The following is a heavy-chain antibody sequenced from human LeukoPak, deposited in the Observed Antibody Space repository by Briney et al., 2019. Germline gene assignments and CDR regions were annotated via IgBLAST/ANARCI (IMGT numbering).Heavy chain of an antibody. CDR3: ARGSGRRYCSGGSCYGNPFPYYFVY. CDR1: GGSFSGYY. J-gene: IGHJ4*02. V-gene: IGHV4-34*01. CDR2: INHSGST. Sequence: PSETLSLTCAVYGGSFSGYYWSWIRQPPGKGLEWIGEINHSGSTNYNPSLKSRVTISVDTSKNQFSLKLSSVTAADTAVYYCARGSGRRYCSGGSCYGNPFPYYFVYWGQGTLVTVSS. D-gene: IGHD2-15*01.